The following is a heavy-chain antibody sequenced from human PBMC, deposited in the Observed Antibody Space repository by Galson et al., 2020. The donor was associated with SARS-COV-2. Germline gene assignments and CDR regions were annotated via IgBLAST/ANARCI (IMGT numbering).Heavy chain of an antibody. J-gene: IGHJ4*02. V-gene: IGHV3-23*01. CDR3: AQMENYDSSGFAF. D-gene: IGHD3-22*01. CDR1: GFTFINHA. CDR2: ISGSGGTT. Sequence: GASLKISCVASGFTFINHAMSWVRQAPGKGLQWVSAISGSGGTTYYAEAVKGRFTISRDNSKNTLFLQMNSLSADDTAVYYCAQMENYDSSGFAFWGQGTLVSVSS.